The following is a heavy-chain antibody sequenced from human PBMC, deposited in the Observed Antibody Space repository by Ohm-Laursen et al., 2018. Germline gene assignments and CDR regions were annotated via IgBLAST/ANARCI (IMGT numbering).Heavy chain of an antibody. D-gene: IGHD3-16*01. Sequence: SLSLSCAASGFTFSNNAMHWVRQAPGPGLERVSGISWNNGYIGYADSVKGRFTISRDNAKNSLYLQMNSLRAEDTALYYCAKVEGYAGAHGGQGTLATVSS. CDR3: AKVEGYAGAH. J-gene: IGHJ4*02. V-gene: IGHV3-9*01. CDR1: GFTFSNNA. CDR2: ISWNNGYI.